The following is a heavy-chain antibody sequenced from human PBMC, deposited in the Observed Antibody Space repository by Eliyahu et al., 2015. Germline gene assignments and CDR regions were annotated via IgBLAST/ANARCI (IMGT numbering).Heavy chain of an antibody. Sequence: QVQLQESGPGLVKPSQTLSLTCXVSXGXLRSXGXYWSWXRQHPGKGLEWIGYXYYSGSXYYNPSLKSRVTISVDTSKNQFSLKLSSVTAADTAVYYCAREARGDYGDPYYYGMDVWGQGTTVTVSS. J-gene: IGHJ6*02. CDR1: XGXLRSXGXY. V-gene: IGHV4-31*03. CDR2: XYYSGSX. D-gene: IGHD4-17*01. CDR3: AREARGDYGDPYYYGMDV.